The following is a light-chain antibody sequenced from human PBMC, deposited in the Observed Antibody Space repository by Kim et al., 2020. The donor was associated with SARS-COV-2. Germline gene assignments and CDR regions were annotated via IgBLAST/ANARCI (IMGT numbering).Light chain of an antibody. Sequence: EVLLTQSPATLSLSPGERATLSCRASQSVSDYLAWYQQRPGQAPRLLIYDASNRATGIPARFSGSGSGTDFTLTITSLEPEDFAVYYCHQRNHWPLSFGQGTRLEI. CDR2: DAS. V-gene: IGKV3-11*01. CDR3: HQRNHWPLS. CDR1: QSVSDY. J-gene: IGKJ5*01.